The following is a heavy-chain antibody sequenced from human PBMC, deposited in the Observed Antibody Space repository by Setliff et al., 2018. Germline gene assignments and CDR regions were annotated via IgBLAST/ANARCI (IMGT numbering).Heavy chain of an antibody. D-gene: IGHD6-13*01. J-gene: IGHJ4*02. CDR2: IIPVFRTA. CDR3: ARAGVAAAGKKGVFEH. Sequence: SVKVSCKASGGTFRSDGFNWVRQAPGQGLEWMGRIIPVFRTAKYAPKFQGRVTITADESTTTAYMELNSLRSEDTALYYCARAGVAAAGKKGVFEHWGQGTLVTV. CDR1: GGTFRSDG. V-gene: IGHV1-69*13.